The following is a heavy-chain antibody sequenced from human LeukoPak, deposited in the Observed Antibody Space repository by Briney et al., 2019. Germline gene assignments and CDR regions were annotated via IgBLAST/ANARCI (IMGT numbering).Heavy chain of an antibody. CDR3: AKDPSVYYGDYIIR. V-gene: IGHV3-23*01. Sequence: GGSLRLSCAASGFTFSSYSMSWVRQAPGKGPEWVSGFSVSDKTTYYADSVKGRFTISRDNSKNTLYLQINSLRAEDTAVYYCAKDPSVYYGDYIIRWGQGTLVIVSS. J-gene: IGHJ4*02. CDR1: GFTFSSYS. D-gene: IGHD4-17*01. CDR2: FSVSDKTT.